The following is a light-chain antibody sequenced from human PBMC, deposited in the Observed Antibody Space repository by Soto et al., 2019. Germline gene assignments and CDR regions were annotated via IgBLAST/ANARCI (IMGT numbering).Light chain of an antibody. CDR3: AAWDDSLNGYV. Sequence: QPVLTQPPSASGTPGQRVTISCSGSSSNIGSNSVNWYQQLPGTAPKLLIYSNNQRPSGVPDQFSGSKSGTSASLAISGLQSEDEADYYCAAWDDSLNGYVFGTGTKLTVL. J-gene: IGLJ1*01. CDR1: SSNIGSNS. V-gene: IGLV1-44*01. CDR2: SNN.